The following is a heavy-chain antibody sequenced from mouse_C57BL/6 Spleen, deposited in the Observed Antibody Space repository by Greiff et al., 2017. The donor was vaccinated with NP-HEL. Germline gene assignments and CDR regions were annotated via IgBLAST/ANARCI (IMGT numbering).Heavy chain of an antibody. J-gene: IGHJ1*03. CDR3: ARRGDGYYGYFDV. D-gene: IGHD2-3*01. CDR2: ISNGGGST. V-gene: IGHV5-12*01. Sequence: EVQLVESGGGLVQPGGSLKLSCAASGFTFSDYYMYWVRQTPEKRLEWVAYISNGGGSTYYPDTVKGRFTISRDNAKNTLYLQMSRLKSEDTAMYYCARRGDGYYGYFDVWGTGTTVTVSS. CDR1: GFTFSDYY.